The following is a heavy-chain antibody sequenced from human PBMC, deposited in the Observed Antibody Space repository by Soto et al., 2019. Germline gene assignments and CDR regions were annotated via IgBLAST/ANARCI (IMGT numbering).Heavy chain of an antibody. Sequence: GGSLRLSCVASGFTFDDYTMHRVRQPPGKGLEWVSSVDWNSGSMAYADSVKGRFTVSRDNARNSLFLQMKFLRGDDTALYYCVKGRGSFLVYFGLDVWGQGTTVSISS. J-gene: IGHJ6*02. CDR3: VKGRGSFLVYFGLDV. CDR1: GFTFDDYT. D-gene: IGHD1-26*01. CDR2: VDWNSGSM. V-gene: IGHV3-9*01.